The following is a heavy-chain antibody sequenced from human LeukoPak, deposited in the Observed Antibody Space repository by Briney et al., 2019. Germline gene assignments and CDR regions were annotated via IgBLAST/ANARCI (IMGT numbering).Heavy chain of an antibody. D-gene: IGHD5-24*01. J-gene: IGHJ4*02. Sequence: GGSLRLSCVASGFPFSSYWMTWVRQAPGKGLEWVANIKQDGSKKSYVDSVKGRFTISRDNAKNSRYLQMNSLRAEDTAIYYCTRVGYIDEGIDYWGQGTLVTVSS. V-gene: IGHV3-7*04. CDR2: IKQDGSKK. CDR3: TRVGYIDEGIDY. CDR1: GFPFSSYW.